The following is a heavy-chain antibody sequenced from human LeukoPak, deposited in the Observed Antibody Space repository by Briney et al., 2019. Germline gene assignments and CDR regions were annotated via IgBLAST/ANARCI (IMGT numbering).Heavy chain of an antibody. CDR1: GGSISSSSYY. CDR3: ASRRYYDSSGYWAPYYFDY. CDR2: IYYSGST. Sequence: SETLSLTCTVSGGSISSSSYYWGWIRQPPGKGLEWIGSIYYSGSTYYNPSLKSRGTISVDTSKIQFSLKLSSVTAADTAVYYCASRRYYDSSGYWAPYYFDYWGQGTVARVSA. J-gene: IGHJ4*02. V-gene: IGHV4-39*01. D-gene: IGHD3-22*01.